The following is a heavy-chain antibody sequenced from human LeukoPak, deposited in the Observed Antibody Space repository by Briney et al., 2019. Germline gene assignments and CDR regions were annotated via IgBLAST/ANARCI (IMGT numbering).Heavy chain of an antibody. CDR1: GDSIISGSFY. CDR3: ARAPRDSSSSNYMRRFDY. Sequence: SETLSLTCTVSGDSIISGSFYWTWMRQPAGKTLEWIGRVYTSGNTNYNPSVESRATISIDTADNQFSLRLSSVTAADTAVYYCARAPRDSSSSNYMRRFDYWGQGTLVTVSS. V-gene: IGHV4-61*02. J-gene: IGHJ4*02. D-gene: IGHD3-22*01. CDR2: VYTSGNT.